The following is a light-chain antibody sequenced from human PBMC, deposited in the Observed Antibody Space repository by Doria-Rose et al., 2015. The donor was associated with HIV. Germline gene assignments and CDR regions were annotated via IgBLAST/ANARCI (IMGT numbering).Light chain of an antibody. Sequence: QPVLTQSASLSGSPGQSITISCRGTSSDLSGYNSVPWYQQYPGKAPKVIIYDVIRRPSDVSYRFSASKSGNTASLTISGLQPEDEAYYYCNSYTVSGHVVFGGGTKLTVL. J-gene: IGLJ2*01. V-gene: IGLV2-14*03. CDR2: DVI. CDR1: SSDLSGYNS. CDR3: NSYTVSGHVV.